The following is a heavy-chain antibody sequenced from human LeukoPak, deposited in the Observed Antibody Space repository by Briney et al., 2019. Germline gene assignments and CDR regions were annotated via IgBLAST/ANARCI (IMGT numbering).Heavy chain of an antibody. D-gene: IGHD2-15*01. CDR3: ARLGGCSGGSWYYTPDY. J-gene: IGHJ4*02. V-gene: IGHV1-8*03. CDR1: GYTFTSYD. Sequence: GASVKVSCKASGYTFTSYDINWVRQATGQGLEWMGWMNPNSGNTGYAQKFQGRVTITRNTSISTAYMELSSLRSEDTAVYYCARLGGCSGGSWYYTPDYWGQGTLVTVSS. CDR2: MNPNSGNT.